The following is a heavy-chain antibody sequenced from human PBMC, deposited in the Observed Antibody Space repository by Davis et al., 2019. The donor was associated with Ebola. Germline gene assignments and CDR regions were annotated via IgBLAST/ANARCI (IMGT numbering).Heavy chain of an antibody. CDR3: ARLSAAAGTHFDY. D-gene: IGHD6-13*01. J-gene: IGHJ4*02. Sequence: SVKVSCKASGFTFTSSAVQWVRQARGQRLEWIGWIVVGSGNTNYAQKLQGRVTMTTDTSTSTAYMELRTLRSDDTAVYYCARLSAAAGTHFDYWGQGTPVTVSS. V-gene: IGHV1-58*01. CDR1: GFTFTSSA. CDR2: IVVGSGNT.